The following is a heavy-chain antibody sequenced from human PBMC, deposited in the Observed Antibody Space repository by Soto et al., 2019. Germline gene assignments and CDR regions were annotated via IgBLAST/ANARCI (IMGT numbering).Heavy chain of an antibody. Sequence: GGSLRLSCAASGFTFSSYEMNWVRQAPGKGLEWVSYISFSGTTIYYADSVKGRFTISRDNSKNTLYLQMNSLRAEDTAVYYCAKGPVPRPIWGQGTMVTVSS. CDR1: GFTFSSYE. V-gene: IGHV3-48*03. J-gene: IGHJ3*02. CDR2: ISFSGTTI. D-gene: IGHD6-6*01. CDR3: AKGPVPRPI.